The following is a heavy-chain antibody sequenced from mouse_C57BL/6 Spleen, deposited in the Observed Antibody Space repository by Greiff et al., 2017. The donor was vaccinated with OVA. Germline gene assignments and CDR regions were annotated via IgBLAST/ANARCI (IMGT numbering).Heavy chain of an antibody. Sequence: VQLVESGPGLVQPSQSLSITCTVSGFSLTSYGVHWVRQSPGKGLEWLGVIWRGGSTDYNAAFMSRLSITKDNSKSQVFFKMNSLQADDTAIYYCAKTFTTVVAKDAMDYWGQGTSVTVSS. CDR2: IWRGGST. CDR3: AKTFTTVVAKDAMDY. D-gene: IGHD1-1*01. J-gene: IGHJ4*01. CDR1: GFSLTSYG. V-gene: IGHV2-5*01.